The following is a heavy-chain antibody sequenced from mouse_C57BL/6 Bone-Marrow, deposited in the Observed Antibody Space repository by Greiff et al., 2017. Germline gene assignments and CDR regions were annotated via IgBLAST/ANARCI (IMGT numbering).Heavy chain of an antibody. CDR3: ACASYDGRSYGCAY. CDR1: GYTFTNYC. J-gene: IGHJ3*01. D-gene: IGHD1-1*01. V-gene: IGHV1-64*01. Sequence: QVQLQQPGAELVKPGASVKLSCKASGYTFTNYCMHWVKQRPGQCLEWIGMIHPNSGSTNYNEKFKSKATLTVDKSSSTAYMQLSSLTSEDSAVSYCACASYDGRSYGCAYGGRGTRVTVSA. CDR2: IHPNSGST.